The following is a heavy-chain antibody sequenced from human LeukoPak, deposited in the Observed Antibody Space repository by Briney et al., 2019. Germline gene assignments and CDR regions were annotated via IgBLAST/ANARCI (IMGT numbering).Heavy chain of an antibody. D-gene: IGHD3-10*01. CDR1: GYTFTSYY. CDR2: INPSGGST. Sequence: ASVKVSCXASGYTFTSYYMHWVRQAPGQGLEWMGIINPSGGSTSYAQKFQGRVTMTRDTSTSTVYMELSSLRSEDTAVYYCARDVGGGMVRGVRYYFDYWGQGTLVTVSS. CDR3: ARDVGGGMVRGVRYYFDY. J-gene: IGHJ4*02. V-gene: IGHV1-46*03.